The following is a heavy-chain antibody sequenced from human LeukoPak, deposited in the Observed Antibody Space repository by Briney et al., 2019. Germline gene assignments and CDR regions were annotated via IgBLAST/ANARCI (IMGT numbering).Heavy chain of an antibody. V-gene: IGHV3-48*02. Sequence: HPGGSLRLSCAASGFTFSSYSMNWVRQAPGKGLEWVSYISSSSCTIYYADSVKGRFTISRDNAKNSLYLQMNSLRDEDTAVYYCARVLIGWRANPYYFDYWGQGTLVTVSS. J-gene: IGHJ4*02. D-gene: IGHD3-22*01. CDR2: ISSSSCTI. CDR1: GFTFSSYS. CDR3: ARVLIGWRANPYYFDY.